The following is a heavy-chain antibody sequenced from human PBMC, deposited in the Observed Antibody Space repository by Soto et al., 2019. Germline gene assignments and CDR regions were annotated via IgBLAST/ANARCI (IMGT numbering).Heavy chain of an antibody. CDR3: ARGDCTGAYCYSWPFNYGVDV. V-gene: IGHV3-33*08. Sequence: QVQLVESGGGVVQPGGSLRLSCTTSGFTFNTYGMYWVRQAPGKGLEWVAIIWYDGRNKYYGDSVKGRFTISRDNSKNTLYLQMNILRAEDTALYYCARGDCTGAYCYSWPFNYGVDVWGQGTTVTVSS. D-gene: IGHD2-15*01. J-gene: IGHJ6*02. CDR1: GFTFNTYG. CDR2: IWYDGRNK.